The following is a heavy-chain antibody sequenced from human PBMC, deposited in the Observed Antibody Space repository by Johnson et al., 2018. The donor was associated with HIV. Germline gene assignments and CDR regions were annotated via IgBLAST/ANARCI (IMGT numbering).Heavy chain of an antibody. Sequence: VQLVESGGGLVQPGGSLRLSCAASGITVGTNYMSWVRQAPGKGLEWVSGISWNSGSIGYADSVKGRFTVSRDNAKNSLYLQMNSLRAEDTAWYACAREPAAAALRAFDIWGQGTMVTVSS. V-gene: IGHV3-9*01. CDR1: GITVGTNY. CDR2: ISWNSGSI. D-gene: IGHD6-13*01. J-gene: IGHJ3*02. CDR3: AREPAAAALRAFDI.